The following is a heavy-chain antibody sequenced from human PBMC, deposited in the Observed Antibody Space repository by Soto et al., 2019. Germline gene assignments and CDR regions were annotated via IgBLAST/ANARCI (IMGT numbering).Heavy chain of an antibody. D-gene: IGHD1-26*01. J-gene: IGHJ3*02. Sequence: ASVKVSCKASGYTFTSYGISWVRQAPGQGLEWTGWISAYNGNTNYAQKLQGRVTMTTDTSTSTAYMELRSLRSDDTAVYYCAREPKYSGSQDAFDIWGQGTIVTVSS. CDR3: AREPKYSGSQDAFDI. CDR1: GYTFTSYG. CDR2: ISAYNGNT. V-gene: IGHV1-18*01.